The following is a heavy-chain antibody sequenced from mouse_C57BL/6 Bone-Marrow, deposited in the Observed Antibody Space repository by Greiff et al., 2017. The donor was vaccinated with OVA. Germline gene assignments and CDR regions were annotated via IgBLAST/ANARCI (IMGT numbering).Heavy chain of an antibody. J-gene: IGHJ3*01. D-gene: IGHD2-1*01. V-gene: IGHV1-47*01. CDR1: GYTFTTYP. CDR2: FHPYNDDN. CDR3: ARMVYYGNYAWFAY. Sequence: QVQLKQSGAELVKPGASVKMSCKASGYTFTTYPIEWMKQNHGKSLEWIGNFHPYNDDNKYNEKFKGKATMTVEKSSGTVYLEISRLTSDDSAVYYCARMVYYGNYAWFAYWGQGTLVTVSA.